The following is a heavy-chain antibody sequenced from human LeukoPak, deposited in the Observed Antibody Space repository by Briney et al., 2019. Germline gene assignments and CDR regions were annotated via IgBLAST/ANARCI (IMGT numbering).Heavy chain of an antibody. Sequence: SETLSLTCTVSGGSISSSYWSWIRQPPGKGLEWIGYIYYTGSTNYNPSLQSRVTISVDTSKNQFSLKLSSVTAADTAVYYCARGLPHVITMMGDCFDYWGQGTLVTVSS. CDR1: GGSISSSY. CDR2: IYYTGST. CDR3: ARGLPHVITMMGDCFDY. J-gene: IGHJ4*02. V-gene: IGHV4-59*12. D-gene: IGHD3-10*02.